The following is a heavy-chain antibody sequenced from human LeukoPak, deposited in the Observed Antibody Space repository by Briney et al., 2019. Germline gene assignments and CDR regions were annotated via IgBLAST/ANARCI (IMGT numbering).Heavy chain of an antibody. V-gene: IGHV4-59*01. J-gene: IGHJ3*02. CDR3: ARVRYYDILTGYLRDAFDI. CDR1: GGSISSYY. D-gene: IGHD3-9*01. CDR2: IYYSGST. Sequence: SETLSLTCTVSGGSISSYYWSWIRQPPGKGLEWIGYIYYSGSTNYNPSLKSRVTISVDTSKNQFSLKLSSVTAADTAVYYCARVRYYDILTGYLRDAFDIWGQGTMVTVSS.